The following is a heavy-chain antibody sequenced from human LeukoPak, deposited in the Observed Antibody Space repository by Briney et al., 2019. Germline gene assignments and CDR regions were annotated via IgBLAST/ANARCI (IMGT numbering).Heavy chain of an antibody. CDR2: ISAYTGNR. Sequence: ASVKVSCKASGYTFTSYGISWVRQAPGQGLEWMGWISAYTGNRNYAQKLQDRVTMTTDTSTSTAYMELRSLRSDDTAVYYCARDYYDSSGYRKADYWGQGTLVTVSS. J-gene: IGHJ4*02. V-gene: IGHV1-18*01. CDR1: GYTFTSYG. CDR3: ARDYYDSSGYRKADY. D-gene: IGHD3-22*01.